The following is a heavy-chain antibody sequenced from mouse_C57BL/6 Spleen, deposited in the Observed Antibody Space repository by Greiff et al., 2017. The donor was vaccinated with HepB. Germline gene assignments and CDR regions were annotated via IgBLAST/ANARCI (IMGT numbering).Heavy chain of an antibody. V-gene: IGHV1-77*01. Sequence: QVQLQQSGAELVKPGASVKISCKASGYTFTDYYINWVKQRPGQGLEWIGKIGPGSGSTYYNEKFKGKATLTADKSSSTAYMQLSSLTSEDSAVYFCARCPLLRYPYYYAMDYWGQGTSVTVSS. CDR3: ARCPLLRYPYYYAMDY. D-gene: IGHD1-1*01. J-gene: IGHJ4*01. CDR2: IGPGSGST. CDR1: GYTFTDYY.